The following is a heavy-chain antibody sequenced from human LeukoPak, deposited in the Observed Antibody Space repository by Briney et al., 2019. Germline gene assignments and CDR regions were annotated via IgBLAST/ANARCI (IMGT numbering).Heavy chain of an antibody. V-gene: IGHV3-30*18. D-gene: IGHD4-17*01. CDR1: GFTFSSYG. Sequence: GGSLRLSCAASGFTFSSYGMHWVRQAPGKGLEWVAVISYDGSNKYYADSVKGRFTISRDNSKNTLYLQMNSLRAEDTAVYYCAKDFLYGDPSGYFDYWGQGTLVTVSS. CDR2: ISYDGSNK. CDR3: AKDFLYGDPSGYFDY. J-gene: IGHJ4*02.